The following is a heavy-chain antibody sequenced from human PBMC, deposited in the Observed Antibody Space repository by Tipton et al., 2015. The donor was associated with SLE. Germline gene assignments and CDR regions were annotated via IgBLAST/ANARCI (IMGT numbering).Heavy chain of an antibody. Sequence: TLSLTCTVSGASMNTHYWSWIRLLPGKGLEWIGSIDYSGNTHSNPSPKSRVTISVDTSKNQFSLRLSSVTAADTAVYYCVICSPAGCAYFDYWGQGRLVTVSS. CDR2: IDYSGNT. CDR1: GASMNTHY. D-gene: IGHD2-15*01. CDR3: VICSPAGCAYFDY. J-gene: IGHJ4*02. V-gene: IGHV4-59*11.